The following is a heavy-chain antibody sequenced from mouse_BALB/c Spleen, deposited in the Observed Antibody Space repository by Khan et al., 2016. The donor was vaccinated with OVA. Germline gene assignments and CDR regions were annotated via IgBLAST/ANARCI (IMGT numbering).Heavy chain of an antibody. J-gene: IGHJ2*01. V-gene: IGHV1-7*01. CDR2: INPTSGYT. Sequence: VQLQQSGAELAKPGASVKMSCKASGYTFTTYWMHWVKQRPGQGLEWIGYINPTSGYTDYNEKFKDRATLSADRSSSTAYMQLSRLTSGDSAVYYCTRDRIDYWGQGTTLTVSA. CDR1: GYTFTTYW. CDR3: TRDRIDY.